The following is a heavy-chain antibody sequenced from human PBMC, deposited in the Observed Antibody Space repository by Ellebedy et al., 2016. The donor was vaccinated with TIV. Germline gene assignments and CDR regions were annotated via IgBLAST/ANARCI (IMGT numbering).Heavy chain of an antibody. D-gene: IGHD2-2*01. V-gene: IGHV1-18*04. CDR2: ISAYNGNT. Sequence: AASVKVSCKASGYTFTNYYLHWVRQAPGQGLEWMGWISAYNGNTNYAQMLQGRGTMTTDTFTSTAYMELRSLRSDDTAVYYCARYCNSTTCSNWFNPWGQGTLVTVSS. CDR1: GYTFTNYY. CDR3: ARYCNSTTCSNWFNP. J-gene: IGHJ5*02.